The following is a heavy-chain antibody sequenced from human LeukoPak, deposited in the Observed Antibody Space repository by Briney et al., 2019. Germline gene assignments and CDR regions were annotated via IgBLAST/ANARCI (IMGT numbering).Heavy chain of an antibody. Sequence: ASVKVSCKASGGTFSSYAISWVRQAHGQGLAWMGWINPNSGGTNYAQTFQGRVTMTRDTSISTAYMELSRLRSDDTAVYYCARGGATPSHAFDIWGQGTMVTVSS. J-gene: IGHJ3*02. CDR1: GGTFSSYA. CDR2: INPNSGGT. V-gene: IGHV1-2*02. CDR3: ARGGATPSHAFDI. D-gene: IGHD1-26*01.